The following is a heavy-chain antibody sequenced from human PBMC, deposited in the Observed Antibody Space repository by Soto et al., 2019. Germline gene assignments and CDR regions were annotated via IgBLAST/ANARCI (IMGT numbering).Heavy chain of an antibody. D-gene: IGHD5-18*01. CDR2: INSKSGGT. CDR3: ARSDTDMAAHYYGMDV. J-gene: IGHJ6*02. CDR1: GYAFTDYY. V-gene: IGHV1-2*02. Sequence: QVQLVQSGAEVKKPGASVKVSCKASGYAFTDYYMHWVRQAPRQGLEWMGWINSKSGGTNLAQRFQGRVTMTRDTAISTTHLEVSRLRSDDTAICYWARSDTDMAAHYYGMDVWGQGTTVTVSS.